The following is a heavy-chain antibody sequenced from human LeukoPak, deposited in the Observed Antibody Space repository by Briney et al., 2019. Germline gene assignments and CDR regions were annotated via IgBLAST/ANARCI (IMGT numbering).Heavy chain of an antibody. V-gene: IGHV4-59*08. CDR1: GGSISSYY. CDR2: IYYSGST. Sequence: PPETLSLTCTVSGGSISSYYWSWIRQPPGKGLEWIGYIYYSGSTNYNPSLKSRVTISVDTSKNQFSLKLSSVTAADTAVYYCARVVVSSILDYWGQGTLVTVSS. CDR3: ARVVVSSILDY. D-gene: IGHD2-21*01. J-gene: IGHJ4*02.